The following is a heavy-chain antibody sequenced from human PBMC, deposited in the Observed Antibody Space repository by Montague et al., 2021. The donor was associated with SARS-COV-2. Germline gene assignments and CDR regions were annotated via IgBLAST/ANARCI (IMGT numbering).Heavy chain of an antibody. V-gene: IGHV4-61*02. D-gene: IGHD3-3*01. Sequence: TLSLTCTVSGGSISSGSYYWSWIRQPAGKGLEWIGRIYTSGSTNYNPSLKSRVTISVDTSKNQFSLKLSSATAADTAVYYCARARITIFGVADYGMDVWGQGTTVTVSS. CDR1: GGSISSGSYY. J-gene: IGHJ6*02. CDR2: IYTSGST. CDR3: ARARITIFGVADYGMDV.